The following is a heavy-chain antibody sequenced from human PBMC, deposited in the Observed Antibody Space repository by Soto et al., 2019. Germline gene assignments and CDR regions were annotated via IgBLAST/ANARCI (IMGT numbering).Heavy chain of an antibody. J-gene: IGHJ3*02. CDR3: ARDYRHCSGGSCYSAAFDI. CDR2: IIPILGIA. V-gene: IGHV1-69*08. D-gene: IGHD2-15*01. CDR1: GGTFSSYT. Sequence: QVQLVQSGAEVKKPGSSVKVSCKASGGTFSSYTISWVRQAPGQGLEWMGRIIPILGIANYAQTFKGRVTITADKSTSTAYMELSSLRAEDTAVYYCARDYRHCSGGSCYSAAFDIWGQGTMVTVSS.